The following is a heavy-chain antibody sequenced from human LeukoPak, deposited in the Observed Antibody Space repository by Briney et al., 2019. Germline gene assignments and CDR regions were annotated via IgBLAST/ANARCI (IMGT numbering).Heavy chain of an antibody. V-gene: IGHV3-21*01. CDR2: ISTSSSHI. D-gene: IGHD1-20*01. J-gene: IGHJ4*02. CDR3: ARDDNWNDKPFDL. Sequence: PGGSLRLSCTASGFTFSFYMMNWVRQAPGKGLEWVSSISTSSSHIYYADSQKGRFTVSRDNAKNSLYLQMNNLRAEDTAVYYCARDDNWNDKPFDLWGPGTLVTVSS. CDR1: GFTFSFYM.